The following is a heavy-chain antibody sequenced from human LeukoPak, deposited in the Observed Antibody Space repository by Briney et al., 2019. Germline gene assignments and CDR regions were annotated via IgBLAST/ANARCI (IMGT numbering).Heavy chain of an antibody. Sequence: PSETLSLTCAVSGYSISSDYYWGWIWQPPGKGLEWIGSVYRSGSTYYKPSLKSRVTISVDTSKNQVSLNLRSVTAADTAVYYCAAPGGGDSFDIWGQGTMVTVSS. CDR1: GYSISSDYY. D-gene: IGHD2-15*01. J-gene: IGHJ3*02. V-gene: IGHV4-38-2*01. CDR3: AAPGGGDSFDI. CDR2: VYRSGST.